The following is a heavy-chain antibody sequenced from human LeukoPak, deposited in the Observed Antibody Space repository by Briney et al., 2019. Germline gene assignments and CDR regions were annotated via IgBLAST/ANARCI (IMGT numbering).Heavy chain of an antibody. J-gene: IGHJ4*02. CDR2: INHRGTT. V-gene: IGHV4-31*03. CDR1: GDSIRTSDHY. Sequence: SETLSLTCTVSGDSIRTSDHYWAWVRQHTGKGPETIGFINHRGTTNHNPSLKNRVAIPVDASKNQFSLRLSSMTAADTAVYFCARGGNRFGGFYFDYWGQGILVTVSS. D-gene: IGHD3-10*01. CDR3: ARGGNRFGGFYFDY.